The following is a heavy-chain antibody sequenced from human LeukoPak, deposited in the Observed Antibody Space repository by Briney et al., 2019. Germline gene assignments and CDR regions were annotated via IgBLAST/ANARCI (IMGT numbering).Heavy chain of an antibody. CDR1: GFTFSSYS. V-gene: IGHV3-48*01. CDR3: ARDRGQTGYYWSYYYYMDV. D-gene: IGHD3-9*01. CDR2: VSVGSGTM. Sequence: GGSLRLSCAASGFTFSSYSMNWVREGPGGGLGWVSYVSVGSGTMYYAESVKGRFTISRDNAKNSLYLQMNSLRAEDTAVYYCARDRGQTGYYWSYYYYMDVWGKGTTVTVSS. J-gene: IGHJ6*03.